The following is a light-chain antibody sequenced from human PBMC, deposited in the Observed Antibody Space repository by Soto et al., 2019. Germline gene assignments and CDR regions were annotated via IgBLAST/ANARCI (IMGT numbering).Light chain of an antibody. Sequence: EIVLTQSPGTLSLSPGERATLSCRASQSVSSSSLAWFQQKPGQAPRLLIYGASSRATGIPDRFSGSGSGTDFTLTIGRLEPEDFAVYHCQQYGRSPLTFGGGTKVDIK. V-gene: IGKV3-20*01. CDR3: QQYGRSPLT. J-gene: IGKJ4*01. CDR2: GAS. CDR1: QSVSSSS.